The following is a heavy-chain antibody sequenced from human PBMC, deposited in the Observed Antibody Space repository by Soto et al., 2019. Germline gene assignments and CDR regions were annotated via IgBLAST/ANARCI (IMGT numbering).Heavy chain of an antibody. CDR2: IYYSGST. D-gene: IGHD3-9*01. CDR3: ARHVYDILTYYYMDV. J-gene: IGHJ6*03. Sequence: SETLSLTCTVSGGSISSSSYYWGWIRQPPGKGLEWIGSIYYSGSTYYNPSLKSRVTISVDTSKNQFSLKLSSVTAADTAVYYCARHVYDILTYYYMDVWGKGTTVTVSS. CDR1: GGSISSSSYY. V-gene: IGHV4-39*01.